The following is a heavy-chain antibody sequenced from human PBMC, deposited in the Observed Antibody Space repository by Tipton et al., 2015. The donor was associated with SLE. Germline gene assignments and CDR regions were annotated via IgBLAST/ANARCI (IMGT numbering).Heavy chain of an antibody. D-gene: IGHD1-1*01. Sequence: TLSLTCNVSGGSISSGSYYWTWIRQPAGKGLEWIGRIYSRGSTNYNPSLMSRVTISADTSKNQFSLKLNSVTAADTAVYWCARHVLYTTVGPHWYFDLWGRGTLVTVSS. V-gene: IGHV4-61*02. J-gene: IGHJ2*01. CDR3: ARHVLYTTVGPHWYFDL. CDR1: GGSISSGSYY. CDR2: IYSRGST.